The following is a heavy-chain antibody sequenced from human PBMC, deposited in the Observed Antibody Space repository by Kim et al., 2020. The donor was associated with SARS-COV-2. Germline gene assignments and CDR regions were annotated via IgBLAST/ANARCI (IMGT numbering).Heavy chain of an antibody. V-gene: IGHV4-4*02. CDR2: IYHSGST. CDR3: ARDSNDRSGSSKAFALDY. D-gene: IGHD1-26*01. J-gene: IGHJ4*02. CDR1: GGSISSSNW. Sequence: SETLSLTCAVSGGSISSSNWWSWVRQPPGTGLEWIGEIYHSGSTNYNPSLKSRVTISVDKSKNQFSLKLSSVTAADTAVYYCARDSNDRSGSSKAFALDYWGQGTLVTVSS.